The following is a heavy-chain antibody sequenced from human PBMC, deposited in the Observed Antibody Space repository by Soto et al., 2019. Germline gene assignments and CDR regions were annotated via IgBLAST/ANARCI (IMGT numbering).Heavy chain of an antibody. CDR3: AQVGYDFWSGYCDY. CDR2: ISYDGSNK. V-gene: IGHV3-30*18. Sequence: QVQLVESGGGVVQPGRSLRLSCAASGFTFSSYGMHWVRQAPGKGLEWVAVISYDGSNKYYADSVKGRFTISRDNSKNTLYLQMNSLRAEDTAVYYCAQVGYDFWSGYCDYWGQGTLVTVSS. CDR1: GFTFSSYG. J-gene: IGHJ4*02. D-gene: IGHD3-3*01.